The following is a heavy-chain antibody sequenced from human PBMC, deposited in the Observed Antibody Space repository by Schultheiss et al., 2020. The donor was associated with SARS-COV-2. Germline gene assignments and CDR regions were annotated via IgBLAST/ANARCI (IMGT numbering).Heavy chain of an antibody. Sequence: GGSLRLSCAASGFTFSSYGMHWVRQAPGKGLEWVAVIWYDGSNKYYADSVKGRFTISRDNSKNTLYLQMNSLRAEDTAVYYCAREVLGDPWRILDYWGQGTLVTVSS. CDR2: IWYDGSNK. J-gene: IGHJ4*02. V-gene: IGHV3-33*01. CDR3: AREVLGDPWRILDY. CDR1: GFTFSSYG. D-gene: IGHD3-10*01.